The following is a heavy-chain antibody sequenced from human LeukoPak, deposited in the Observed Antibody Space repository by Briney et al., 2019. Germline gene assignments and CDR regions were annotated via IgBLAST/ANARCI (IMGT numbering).Heavy chain of an antibody. Sequence: PGRSLRLSCVASGFSFSSYGMHWVRQAPGKGLEWVAVIWYDGSNKYYADSVKGRFTISRDNPKNTMYLQMNSLRAEDTAVYYCAEDLDGDADHWGQGTLVTVSS. CDR1: GFSFSSYG. J-gene: IGHJ4*02. CDR3: AEDLDGDADH. V-gene: IGHV3-33*06. CDR2: IWYDGSNK. D-gene: IGHD4-17*01.